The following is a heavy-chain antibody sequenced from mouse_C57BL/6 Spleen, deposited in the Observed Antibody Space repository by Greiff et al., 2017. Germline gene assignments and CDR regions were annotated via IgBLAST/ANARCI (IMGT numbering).Heavy chain of an antibody. D-gene: IGHD1-1*01. J-gene: IGHJ3*01. CDR2: IYPGSGST. CDR3: AVYYYGSSLAWFAY. CDR1: GYTFTSYW. V-gene: IGHV1-55*01. Sequence: VKLQQPGAELVKPGASVQMSCKASGYTFTSYWITWVKQRPGQGLEWIGDIYPGSGSTNYNEKFKSKATLTVDTSSSTAYMQLSSLTSEDSAVYYCAVYYYGSSLAWFAYWGQGTLVTVSA.